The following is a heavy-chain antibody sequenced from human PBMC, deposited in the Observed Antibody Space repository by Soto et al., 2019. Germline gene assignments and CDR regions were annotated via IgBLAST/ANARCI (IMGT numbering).Heavy chain of an antibody. Sequence: SVKVSCKASGGTFSSYAISWVRQAPGQGLEWMGGIIPIFGTANYAQKFQGRVTITADESTSTAYMELSSLRSEDTAVYYCARDIAARLGTFDYWGQGTLVTVSS. D-gene: IGHD6-6*01. CDR1: GGTFSSYA. J-gene: IGHJ4*02. CDR3: ARDIAARLGTFDY. V-gene: IGHV1-69*13. CDR2: IIPIFGTA.